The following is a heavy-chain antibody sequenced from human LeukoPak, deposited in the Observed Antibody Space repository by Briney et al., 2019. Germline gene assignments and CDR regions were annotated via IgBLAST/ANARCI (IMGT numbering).Heavy chain of an antibody. V-gene: IGHV4-61*02. D-gene: IGHD6-19*01. CDR3: AREAQWLNYYYFYYMDV. CDR1: GGSISSSSYY. J-gene: IGHJ6*03. Sequence: SETLSLTCTVSGGSISSSSYYWGWIRQPAGKGLEWIGRIYSSGISNYNPSLKSRVTMSVDTSENQFSLKMSSVTAADTAVYHCAREAQWLNYYYFYYMDVWGKGTTVTISS. CDR2: IYSSGIS.